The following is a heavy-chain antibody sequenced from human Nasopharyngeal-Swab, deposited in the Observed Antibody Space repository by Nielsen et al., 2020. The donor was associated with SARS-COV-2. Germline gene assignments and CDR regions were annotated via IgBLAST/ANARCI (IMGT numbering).Heavy chain of an antibody. Sequence: SLKLSCAASLFPFSDYYMSWIRQALGKGLEWVSYISSSSSYTNYADSVKGRFTISRDNAKNSLYLQMNSLRAEDTAVYYCARDAGGAWIQLWTDYYYYGMDVWGQGTTVTVSS. D-gene: IGHD5-18*01. CDR3: ARDAGGAWIQLWTDYYYYGMDV. CDR1: LFPFSDYY. V-gene: IGHV3-11*05. J-gene: IGHJ6*02. CDR2: ISSSSSYT.